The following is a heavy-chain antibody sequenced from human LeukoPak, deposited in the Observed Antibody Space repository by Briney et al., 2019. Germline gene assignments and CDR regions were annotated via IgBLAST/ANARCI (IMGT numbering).Heavy chain of an antibody. CDR1: GYTFTGYY. D-gene: IGHD3-10*01. CDR2: INPNSGGT. CDR3: ARDEQYYYGSGRYDY. V-gene: IGHV1-2*02. Sequence: ASVKVSCKASGYTFTGYYMHWVRQAPGQGLEWTGWINPNSGGTNYAQKFQGRVTMTRDTSISTAYMELSRLRSDDTAVYYCARDEQYYYGSGRYDYWGQGTLVTVSS. J-gene: IGHJ4*02.